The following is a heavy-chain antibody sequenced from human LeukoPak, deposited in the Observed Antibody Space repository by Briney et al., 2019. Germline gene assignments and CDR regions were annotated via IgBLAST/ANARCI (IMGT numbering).Heavy chain of an antibody. V-gene: IGHV4-59*13. J-gene: IGHJ4*03. D-gene: IGHD1-26*01. CDR1: VDSISGYF. CDR3: ARAQYSGSCFDY. Sequence: PSENLSLTCTVSVDSISGYFWRWVRQAPGAGLDWIGHIYYSEATNDNPSLRRRVTISVDTSKNQFSLKLRSVTAADTAVYYCARAQYSGSCFDYWGQGTPASVSS. CDR2: IYYSEAT.